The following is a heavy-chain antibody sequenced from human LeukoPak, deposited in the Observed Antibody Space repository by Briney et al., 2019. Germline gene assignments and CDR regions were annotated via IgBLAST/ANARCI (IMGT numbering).Heavy chain of an antibody. J-gene: IGHJ5*02. CDR1: GGSINSYY. V-gene: IGHV4-59*01. D-gene: IGHD6-19*01. CDR3: ARESPSVAGNSCFDP. CDR2: IYYSGST. Sequence: SETLSLTCTVSGGSINSYYWNWIRQPPGKGLEWIGYIYYSGSTNYNPSLKSRVTISIDTSKNQFSLKLTSVTAADTALYYCARESPSVAGNSCFDPWGQGTLVTVSS.